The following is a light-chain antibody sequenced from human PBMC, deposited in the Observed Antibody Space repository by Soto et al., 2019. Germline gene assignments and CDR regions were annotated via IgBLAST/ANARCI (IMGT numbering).Light chain of an antibody. CDR3: HQYVSSSRT. CDR2: GAS. J-gene: IGKJ1*01. V-gene: IGKV3-20*01. Sequence: EIVLTQSPGTLSLSPRERATLSCRASQSVSSSYLACYQQKPGQPPRLLIYGASSRATGIPDRFSGSGSGTVFTLTMSRLEPDDFAVYYCHQYVSSSRTVGQ. CDR1: QSVSSSY.